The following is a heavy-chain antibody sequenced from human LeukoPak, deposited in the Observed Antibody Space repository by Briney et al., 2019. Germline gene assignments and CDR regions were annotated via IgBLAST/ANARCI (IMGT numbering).Heavy chain of an antibody. D-gene: IGHD5-24*01. CDR1: GGSISSYY. J-gene: IGHJ6*02. Sequence: SETLSLTCTVSGGSISSYYWSWIRQPPGKGLEWIGYIYYSGSTNYNPSLKSRVTISVDTSKNQFSLKLSSVTAADTAVYYCATHMAGYNVRHYGMDVWGQGTTVTVSS. CDR2: IYYSGST. CDR3: ATHMAGYNVRHYGMDV. V-gene: IGHV4-59*01.